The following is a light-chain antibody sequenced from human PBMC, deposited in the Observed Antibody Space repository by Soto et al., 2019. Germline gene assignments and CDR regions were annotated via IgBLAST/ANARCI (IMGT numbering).Light chain of an antibody. V-gene: IGLV1-44*01. CDR2: GNN. CDR1: SPNIGGNT. Sequence: QSVLTQPPSASGTPGQRVTISCSGSSPNIGGNTVNWYQQLPGTAPKLLIYGNNQRPSGVPDRFSGSKSATSASLAISGLQSDDEADYYCAAWDDRLNGPVFGTGTKVTVL. CDR3: AAWDDRLNGPV. J-gene: IGLJ1*01.